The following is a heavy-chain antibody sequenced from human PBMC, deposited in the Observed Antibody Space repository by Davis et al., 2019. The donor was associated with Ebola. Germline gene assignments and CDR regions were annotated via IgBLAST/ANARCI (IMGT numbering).Heavy chain of an antibody. J-gene: IGHJ4*02. D-gene: IGHD5-12*01. CDR2: ISGSGGST. CDR3: ASGLDY. V-gene: IGHV3-23*01. CDR1: GFTFSNYA. Sequence: GGSLRLSCAVSGFTFSNYALHWVRQAPGKGLEWVSAISGSGGSTYYADSVKGRFTISRDNSKNTLYLQMDGLRVEDTAVYYCASGLDYWGQGSLVTVSS.